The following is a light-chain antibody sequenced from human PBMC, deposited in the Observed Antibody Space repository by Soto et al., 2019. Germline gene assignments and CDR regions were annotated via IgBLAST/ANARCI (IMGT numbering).Light chain of an antibody. J-gene: IGLJ3*02. V-gene: IGLV1-40*01. CDR3: QTYDNTLSGSV. Sequence: QSGLTQPPSVSGAPGERVTISCTGSSSNIGMGYDVHWYQRLPGTAPKLLIYRTNNRPSGVPDQFSGSKSDTSASLAITGLQAEDEADYFCQTYDNTLSGSVFGGGTKVTVL. CDR2: RTN. CDR1: SSNIGMGYD.